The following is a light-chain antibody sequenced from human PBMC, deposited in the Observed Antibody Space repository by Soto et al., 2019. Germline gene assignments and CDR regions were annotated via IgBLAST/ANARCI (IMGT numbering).Light chain of an antibody. CDR2: AAS. V-gene: IGKV1-39*01. Sequence: DLQMTQSPSSLSAFVGDRVTITCRASQNIKNYLNWYQQKPGEAPKLLIYAASSLQSGVPSRFSGRRSGTDFTLTVSSLQPEDFATYYCQQSFSSPDTFGQGTKLEIK. CDR3: QQSFSSPDT. CDR1: QNIKNY. J-gene: IGKJ2*01.